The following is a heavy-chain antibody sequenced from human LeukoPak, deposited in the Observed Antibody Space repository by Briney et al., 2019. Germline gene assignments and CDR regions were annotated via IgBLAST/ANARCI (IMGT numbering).Heavy chain of an antibody. CDR2: INPNSGGT. V-gene: IGHV1-2*02. CDR1: GYTFTGYY. J-gene: IGHJ4*02. D-gene: IGHD1-26*01. CDR3: ARDGGIAGAAYFDY. Sequence: ASVKVSCKASGYTFTGYYMHWVRQAPGQGLEWMGWINPNSGGTNYAQKFQGRVTMTRDTSISTAYMELSRLRSDDTAVYYCARDGGIAGAAYFDYWGQGTLVTVSS.